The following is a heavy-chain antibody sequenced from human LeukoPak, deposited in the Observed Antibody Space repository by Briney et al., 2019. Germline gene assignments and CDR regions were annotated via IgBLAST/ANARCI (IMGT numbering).Heavy chain of an antibody. CDR3: ARGNRDSSGFYFYYGMDV. J-gene: IGHJ6*02. CDR1: GFTSDDYA. D-gene: IGHD6-19*01. Sequence: GRSLRLSCAASGFTSDDYAMFWVRQAPGKGLEWVSGISWDSLNIGYAASVKGRFTISRDNAKNSVYLQMNSLRADDTAFYYCARGNRDSSGFYFYYGMDVWGQGTTVTVSS. CDR2: ISWDSLNI. V-gene: IGHV3-9*02.